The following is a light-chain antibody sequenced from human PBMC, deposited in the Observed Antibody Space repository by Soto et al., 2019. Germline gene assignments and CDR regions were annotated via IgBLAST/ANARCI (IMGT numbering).Light chain of an antibody. CDR1: QSVSIL. CDR2: GAT. V-gene: IGKV3-15*01. Sequence: VTTESPATLSVSRGERATLSCRASQSVSILLGLYQQEPGQAPRLLNPGATNRATGIPARFSGRGSGTEFTLPISSLQPDDFATYYCQQYNSYWGTFGQGTKVDI. CDR3: QQYNSYWGT. J-gene: IGKJ1*01.